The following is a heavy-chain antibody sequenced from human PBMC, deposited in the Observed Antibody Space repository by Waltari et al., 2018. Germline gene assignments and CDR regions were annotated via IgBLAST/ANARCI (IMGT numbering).Heavy chain of an antibody. CDR2: IDYIGST. V-gene: IGHV4-59*01. J-gene: IGHJ4*02. Sequence: QVQLQESGPGLVKPSETLSLTCTVSGGSISSYYWSWIRQPPGKGLEWIGYIDYIGSTNYNPSRKSRVTISVDTSKNQFSLKLSSVTAADTAVYYCARERSGYYLFDYWGQGTLVTVSS. CDR1: GGSISSYY. D-gene: IGHD3-3*01. CDR3: ARERSGYYLFDY.